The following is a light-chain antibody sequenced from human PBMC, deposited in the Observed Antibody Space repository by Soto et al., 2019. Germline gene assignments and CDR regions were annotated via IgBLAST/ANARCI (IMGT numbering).Light chain of an antibody. CDR2: EGT. CDR1: SRDVGSYNL. Sequence: QSVLTQPASVSGSPGQSITISCTGTSRDVGSYNLVSWYQQHPGNAPKLIIYEGTKRPSGVSYRFSGSKSGNTASLTISGLQEEDEGDSHCCSFAGSSTYVFGTGTKVTV. CDR3: CSFAGSSTYV. J-gene: IGLJ1*01. V-gene: IGLV2-23*01.